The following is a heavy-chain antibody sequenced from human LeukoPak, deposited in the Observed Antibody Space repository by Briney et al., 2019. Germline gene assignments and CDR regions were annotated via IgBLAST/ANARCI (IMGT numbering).Heavy chain of an antibody. J-gene: IGHJ4*02. CDR1: GFTFSQYW. CDR3: ARRAVSNWGSDY. Sequence: GSLRLSCAASGFTFSQYWMSWVRQAPGKGLEWVSVIYGGDDTYYADSVKGRFTISRDSSKNTLYLQMNSLRAEDTAVYYCARRAVSNWGSDYWGQGTLVTVSS. V-gene: IGHV3-53*01. CDR2: IYGGDDT. D-gene: IGHD7-27*01.